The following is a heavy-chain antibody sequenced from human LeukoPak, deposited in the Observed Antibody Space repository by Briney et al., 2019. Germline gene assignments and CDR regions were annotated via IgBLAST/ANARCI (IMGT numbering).Heavy chain of an antibody. D-gene: IGHD7-27*01. CDR2: ISYDGSNK. CDR3: ARAGTAWGLRSYFDC. V-gene: IGHV3-30*03. Sequence: PGGSLRLSCAASGFTFSSYGMHWVRQAPGKGLVWVAGISYDGSNKYYADSVKGRFTISRDNSKNTLYLQMNSLRAEDTAVYYCARAGTAWGLRSYFDCWGQGTLVTVSS. J-gene: IGHJ4*02. CDR1: GFTFSSYG.